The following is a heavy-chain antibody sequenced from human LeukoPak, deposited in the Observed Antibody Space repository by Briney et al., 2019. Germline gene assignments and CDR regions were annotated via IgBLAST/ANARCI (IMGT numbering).Heavy chain of an antibody. D-gene: IGHD1-26*01. J-gene: IGHJ4*02. Sequence: KTSETMSLTCTVSGGSISSYYWSWIRQPPGKGLEWIGYIYYSGSTNYNPSLKSRVTISVDTSKNQFSLELSSVTAADTAVYYCARGLISGSYFAFDYWGQGTLVTVSS. CDR3: ARGLISGSYFAFDY. V-gene: IGHV4-59*12. CDR1: GGSISSYY. CDR2: IYYSGST.